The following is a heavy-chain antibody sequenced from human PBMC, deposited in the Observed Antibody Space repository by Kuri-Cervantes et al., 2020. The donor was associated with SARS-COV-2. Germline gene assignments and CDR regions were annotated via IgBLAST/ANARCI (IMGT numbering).Heavy chain of an antibody. Sequence: GSLRLSCTVSGGSISSYYWSWIRQPAGKGLEWIGRIYTSGSTNYNPSLKRRVTMSVDTSKNQFSLKLSSVTAADTAVYYCARGRPPIYLGYCSSTSCHRYYFDYWGQGTLVTVSS. V-gene: IGHV4-4*07. CDR2: IYTSGST. CDR1: GGSISSYY. D-gene: IGHD2-2*01. J-gene: IGHJ4*02. CDR3: ARGRPPIYLGYCSSTSCHRYYFDY.